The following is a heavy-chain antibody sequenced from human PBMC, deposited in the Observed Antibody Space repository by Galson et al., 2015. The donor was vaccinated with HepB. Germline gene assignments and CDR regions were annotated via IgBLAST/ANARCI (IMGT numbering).Heavy chain of an antibody. J-gene: IGHJ4*02. D-gene: IGHD5-12*01. CDR3: ARGNYSGYDFCFDY. Sequence: SLTCTVSGGSISSGGHYWSWIRQHPGRGLEWLGYIYYSGSTYYNPSLKRRVTISVDTSKNQFSLKLRSVTAADTAMYYCARGNYSGYDFCFDYWGQGTLVTVSS. CDR2: IYYSGST. CDR1: GGSISSGGHY. V-gene: IGHV4-31*03.